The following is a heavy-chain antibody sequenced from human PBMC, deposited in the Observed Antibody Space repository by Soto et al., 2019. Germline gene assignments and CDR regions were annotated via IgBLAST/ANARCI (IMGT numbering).Heavy chain of an antibody. J-gene: IGHJ6*02. D-gene: IGHD2-8*01. Sequence: VQLVESGGGVVQPGRSLRLSCAASGFTFSSYGMHWVRQAPGKGLEWVAVIWYDGSNKYYADSVKGRFTISRDNSKNTLYLQMNSLRAEDTAVYYCASGDCTNGVCPPTPPYYYYYGMDVWGQGTTVTVSS. CDR1: GFTFSSYG. V-gene: IGHV3-33*01. CDR2: IWYDGSNK. CDR3: ASGDCTNGVCPPTPPYYYYYGMDV.